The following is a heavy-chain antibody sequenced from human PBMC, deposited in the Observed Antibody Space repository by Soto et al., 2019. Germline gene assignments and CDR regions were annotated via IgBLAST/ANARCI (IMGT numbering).Heavy chain of an antibody. Sequence: EVQLLESGGALVQPGGSLSLSCAAAGFTFSSYTMSWVRQAPGKGLEWVSAIRGRGDTFYADSVKGRFTISRDNSKNTLYLQMSSLRAEDTAVYYCARRYNGQEDYWGRGTLVTVSS. D-gene: IGHD1-1*01. CDR3: ARRYNGQEDY. CDR2: IRGRGDT. CDR1: GFTFSSYT. J-gene: IGHJ4*02. V-gene: IGHV3-23*01.